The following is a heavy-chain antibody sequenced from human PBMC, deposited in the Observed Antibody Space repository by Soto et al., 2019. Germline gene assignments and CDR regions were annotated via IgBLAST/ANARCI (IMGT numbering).Heavy chain of an antibody. Sequence: ASVKVSCKASGGTFSSYTISWVRQAPGQGLEWMGRIIPILGIANYAQKFQGRVTITADKSTSTAYMELSSLRSEDTAVYYCARGVRADYIWGSTNWFDPWGQGTLVTVSS. V-gene: IGHV1-69*02. CDR1: GGTFSSYT. D-gene: IGHD3-16*01. CDR3: ARGVRADYIWGSTNWFDP. CDR2: IIPILGIA. J-gene: IGHJ5*02.